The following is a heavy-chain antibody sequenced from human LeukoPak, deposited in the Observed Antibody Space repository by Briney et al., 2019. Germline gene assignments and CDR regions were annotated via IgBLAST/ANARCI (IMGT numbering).Heavy chain of an antibody. CDR1: GGSISSTNW. Sequence: SETLSLTCGVSGGSISSTNWWSWVRQPPGQGLEWIGEISLTGETNYNPSLNGRVTMSLDKSRNQLSLNLTSVTAADTAIYYCSGESGAFCPFGYWGQGTLVIVSS. CDR3: SGESGAFCPFGY. V-gene: IGHV4-4*02. CDR2: ISLTGET. D-gene: IGHD1-26*01. J-gene: IGHJ4*02.